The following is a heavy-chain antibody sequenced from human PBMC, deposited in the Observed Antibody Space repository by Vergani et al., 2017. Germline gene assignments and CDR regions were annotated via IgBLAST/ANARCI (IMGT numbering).Heavy chain of an antibody. Sequence: EVHLLESGGGLVQPGGSLRLSCAASGFTFSCYAMSWVRQAPGKGLEWVSAISGSGGSTYYADSVKGRFTISRDNSKNTLYLQMSSLRAEDTAVYYCARDRDSVVPAHNQIGPYGMDVWGQGTTVTVSS. V-gene: IGHV3-23*01. CDR3: ARDRDSVVPAHNQIGPYGMDV. CDR2: ISGSGGST. D-gene: IGHD2-2*01. CDR1: GFTFSCYA. J-gene: IGHJ6*02.